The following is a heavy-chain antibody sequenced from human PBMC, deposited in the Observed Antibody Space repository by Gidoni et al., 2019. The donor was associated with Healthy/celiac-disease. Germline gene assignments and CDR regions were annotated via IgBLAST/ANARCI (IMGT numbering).Heavy chain of an antibody. J-gene: IGHJ4*02. CDR2: ISSSSSYI. V-gene: IGHV3-21*01. D-gene: IGHD3-22*01. Sequence: EVQLVESGGGLVKPGGSLRLSCAASGFTFSSYSMNWVRQAPGKGLEWVSSISSSSSYIYYADSVKGRFTISRDNAKNSLYLQMNSLRAEDTAVYYCAREKYDSSGYDHYYFDYWGQGTLVTVSS. CDR3: AREKYDSSGYDHYYFDY. CDR1: GFTFSSYS.